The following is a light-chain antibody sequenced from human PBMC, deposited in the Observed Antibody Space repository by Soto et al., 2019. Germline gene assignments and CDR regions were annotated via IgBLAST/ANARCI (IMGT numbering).Light chain of an antibody. CDR3: QKYNRAPFT. Sequence: DLQMTQSPSSLSASVGDRDTMTCRASQATAHYLAGYQQKPWQAPKLLIYEASTLQSGAPSRFSGSGSGTDFTLTISSLQPEDVATYYCQKYNRAPFTFGPGTTVDLK. V-gene: IGKV1-27*01. CDR1: QATAHY. CDR2: EAS. J-gene: IGKJ3*01.